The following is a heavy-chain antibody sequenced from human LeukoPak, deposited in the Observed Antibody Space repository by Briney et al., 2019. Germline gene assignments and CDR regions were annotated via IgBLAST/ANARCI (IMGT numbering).Heavy chain of an antibody. CDR3: ARAPSELYPPFDS. Sequence: PSETLSLTCTVSGGSISTFSWSWIRQFPGKGLEWIGSIYLKSTNYNPSLKSRVSISVDTSKNQVSLNLNSVTAADTAVYYCARAPSELYPPFDSWGPGTLVTVSS. D-gene: IGHD1-26*01. CDR2: IYLKST. J-gene: IGHJ4*02. V-gene: IGHV4-59*01. CDR1: GGSISTFS.